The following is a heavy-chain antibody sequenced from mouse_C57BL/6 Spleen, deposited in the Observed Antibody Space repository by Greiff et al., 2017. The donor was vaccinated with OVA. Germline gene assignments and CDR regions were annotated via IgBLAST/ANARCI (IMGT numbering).Heavy chain of an antibody. CDR3: ARGSYGNN. D-gene: IGHD2-1*01. J-gene: IGHJ3*01. V-gene: IGHV1-50*01. CDR1: GYTFTSYW. CDR2: IDPSDSYT. Sequence: VKLQQPGAELVKPGASVKLSCKASGYTFTSYWMQWVKQRPGQGLEWIGEIDPSDSYTNYNQKFKGKATLTVDTSSSTAYMQLSSLTSEDSAVYYCARGSYGNNWGQGTLVTVSA.